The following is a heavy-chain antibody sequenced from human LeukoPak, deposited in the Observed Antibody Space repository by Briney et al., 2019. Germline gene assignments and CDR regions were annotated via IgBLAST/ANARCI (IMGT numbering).Heavy chain of an antibody. J-gene: IGHJ4*02. V-gene: IGHV3-66*01. CDR1: GGSFSGYY. CDR2: IYSGGNT. CDR3: ARALPAASHTSFDY. D-gene: IGHD6-13*01. Sequence: ETLSLTCAVYGGSFSGYYMSWVRQAPGKGLEWVSIIYSGGNTYYADSVKGRFTISRDISKNTVYLQMNSLRAEDTAVFYCARALPAASHTSFDYWGQGTLVTVSS.